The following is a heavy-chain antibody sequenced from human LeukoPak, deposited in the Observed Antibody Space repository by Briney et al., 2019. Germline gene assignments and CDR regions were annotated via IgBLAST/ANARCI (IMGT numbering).Heavy chain of an antibody. CDR2: INAGMGNT. Sequence: ASVKVSCKASGYTFTSYAMHWVRQAPGKRLEGLGWINAGMGNTKYSQKFQGRVTITRDTSPSTAYMELSSLRSEDTAVYYCARDLGYCSSTSCYYDAFDIWGQGTMVTVSS. V-gene: IGHV1-3*01. D-gene: IGHD2-2*01. CDR3: ARDLGYCSSTSCYYDAFDI. CDR1: GYTFTSYA. J-gene: IGHJ3*02.